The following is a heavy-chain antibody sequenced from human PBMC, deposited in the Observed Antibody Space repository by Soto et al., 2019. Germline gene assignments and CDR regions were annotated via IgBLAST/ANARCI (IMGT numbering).Heavy chain of an antibody. V-gene: IGHV3-48*01. Sequence: GGSLRLSCAASGFTFSSYSMNWVRQAPGKGLEWVSYISSSSSTIYYADSVKGRFTISRDNAKNSLYLQMNSLRAEDTAVYYCARVQTGVSAAAGGYYYYMDVWGKGTTVTVSS. D-gene: IGHD6-13*01. CDR3: ARVQTGVSAAAGGYYYYMDV. CDR2: ISSSSSTI. CDR1: GFTFSSYS. J-gene: IGHJ6*03.